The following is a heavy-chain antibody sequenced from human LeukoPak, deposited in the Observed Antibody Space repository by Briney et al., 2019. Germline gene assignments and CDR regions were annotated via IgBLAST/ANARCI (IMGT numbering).Heavy chain of an antibody. J-gene: IGHJ4*02. Sequence: GASVKVSCKASGYTFTGYYMHWVRQAPGQGLEWMGWINPNSGGTNYAQKFQGRVTMTRDTSISTAYMELSRLRSDDTAVYYCARGKSDSGSYSFDYWGQGTLVTVSS. CDR1: GYTFTGYY. D-gene: IGHD1-26*01. CDR3: ARGKSDSGSYSFDY. CDR2: INPNSGGT. V-gene: IGHV1-2*02.